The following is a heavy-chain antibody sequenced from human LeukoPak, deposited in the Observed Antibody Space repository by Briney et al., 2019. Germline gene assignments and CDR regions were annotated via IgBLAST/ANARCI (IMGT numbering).Heavy chain of an antibody. CDR1: VFTFSEYN. J-gene: IGHJ4*02. Sequence: PGGSLRLSCAASVFTFSEYNLNWGRQALETGVEWVSYISSSGDTIYYADSVKGRFTISRDNAKNSLSLQINSLRAEDTAVYFCVRGVESWWLQTLDYWGQGTLVSVSP. V-gene: IGHV3-48*01. CDR3: VRGVESWWLQTLDY. D-gene: IGHD2-15*01. CDR2: ISSSGDTI.